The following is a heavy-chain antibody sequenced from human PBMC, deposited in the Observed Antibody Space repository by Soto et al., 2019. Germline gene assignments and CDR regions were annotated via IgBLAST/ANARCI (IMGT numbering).Heavy chain of an antibody. CDR2: IYYSGYT. V-gene: IGHV4-31*03. CDR3: ARDGGENAMDV. CDR1: GDFISSGDYY. J-gene: IGHJ6*02. Sequence: QVQLQESGPGLVKPSQTLSLTCTVSGDFISSGDYYWGWIRQHPDKGLEWIGYIYYSGYTYYNPSRASRVSISIDTSKNQFSLKLTSVTAADTAVYYCARDGGENAMDVWGQGTTVTVSS. D-gene: IGHD2-15*01.